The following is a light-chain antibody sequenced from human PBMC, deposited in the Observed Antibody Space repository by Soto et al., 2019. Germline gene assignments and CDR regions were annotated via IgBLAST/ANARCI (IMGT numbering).Light chain of an antibody. CDR3: QKYNSAPPLT. J-gene: IGKJ4*01. Sequence: DIQMTQSPSSLSASVGDRVTITCRASQGISNYLAWYQQKPGKVPKLLIYATSTLQSGVPSRFSGSGSGTDFTLTISSLQPEDVATYYCQKYNSAPPLTFGGGTKVEIK. V-gene: IGKV1-27*01. CDR1: QGISNY. CDR2: ATS.